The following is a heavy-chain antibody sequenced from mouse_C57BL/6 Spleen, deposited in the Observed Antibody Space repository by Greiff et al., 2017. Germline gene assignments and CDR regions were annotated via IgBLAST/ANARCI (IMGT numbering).Heavy chain of an antibody. D-gene: IGHD2-2*01. J-gene: IGHJ4*01. Sequence: EVKLVESEGGLVQPGSSMKLSCTASGFTFSDYYMAWVRQVPEKGLEWVANINYDGSSTYYLDSLKSRFIISRDNAKNILYLQMSSLKSEDTATYYCAREDGLRRAAYYAMDYWGQGTSVTVSS. V-gene: IGHV5-16*01. CDR1: GFTFSDYY. CDR2: INYDGSST. CDR3: AREDGLRRAAYYAMDY.